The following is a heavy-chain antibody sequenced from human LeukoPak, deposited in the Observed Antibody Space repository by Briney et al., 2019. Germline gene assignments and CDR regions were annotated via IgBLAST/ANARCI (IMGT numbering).Heavy chain of an antibody. CDR1: GGSLSDYY. CDR3: ARGKSSPHVFDI. CDR2: INHSGSS. Sequence: PSETLSLTCAVYGGSLSDYYGSWIRQSPGKGLEWIGKINHSGSSNYNPSLKSRVTTSVDTSKNQFSLKLTSVTAADTAVYYCARGKSSPHVFDIWGQGTMVTVSS. J-gene: IGHJ3*02. V-gene: IGHV4-34*01.